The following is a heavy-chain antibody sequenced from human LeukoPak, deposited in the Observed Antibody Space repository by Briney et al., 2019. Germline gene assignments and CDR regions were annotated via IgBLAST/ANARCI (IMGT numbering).Heavy chain of an antibody. J-gene: IGHJ4*02. V-gene: IGHV4-34*01. D-gene: IGHD5-12*01. CDR2: INHSGAT. CDR3: ARSPINIVATIRFDY. CDR1: GGSFSRYY. Sequence: SETLSLTCAVYGGSFSRYYWSWIRQPPGKGLEWIGEINHSGATNYNPSLKSRVTISVDTSKNQLSLRLNSVTAADTAVYYCARSPINIVATIRFDYWGQGTLVTVSS.